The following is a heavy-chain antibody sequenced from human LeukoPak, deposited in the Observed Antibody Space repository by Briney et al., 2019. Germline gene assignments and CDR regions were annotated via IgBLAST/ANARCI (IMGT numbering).Heavy chain of an antibody. J-gene: IGHJ5*02. CDR2: ISWNSGSI. Sequence: GGSLRLSCAASGFTFDDYAMHWVRQAPGKGLEWVSGISWNSGSIGYADSVKGRFTISRDNAKNSPYLQMNSLRAEDTALYYCAKGRSNTYYDFWSGYYGWFDPWGQGTLVTVSS. V-gene: IGHV3-9*01. CDR1: GFTFDDYA. CDR3: AKGRSNTYYDFWSGYYGWFDP. D-gene: IGHD3-3*01.